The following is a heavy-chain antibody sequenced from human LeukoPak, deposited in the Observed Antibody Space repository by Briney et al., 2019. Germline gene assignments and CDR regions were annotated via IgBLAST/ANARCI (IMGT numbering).Heavy chain of an antibody. CDR3: AKTHTGLGAVVGYMDV. Sequence: PGGSLRLSCAASGFTFSSYGMHWVRQAPGKGLEWVAFIRYDGSNKYYADSVKGRFTISRDNSKNTLYLQMNSLRAEDTAVYYCAKTHTGLGAVVGYMDVWGKGTTVTISS. CDR2: IRYDGSNK. D-gene: IGHD2-2*01. CDR1: GFTFSSYG. J-gene: IGHJ6*03. V-gene: IGHV3-30*02.